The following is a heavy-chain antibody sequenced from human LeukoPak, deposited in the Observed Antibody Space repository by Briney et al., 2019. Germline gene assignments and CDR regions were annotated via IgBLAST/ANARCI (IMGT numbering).Heavy chain of an antibody. CDR3: ARVPTDLEFSPHSFDY. CDR2: VHYSGTT. Sequence: PSETLSLTCTVSGDSISPYYWTWIRQPPGKRLEWIAYVHYSGTTNYNPSLKSRVIISVDTSKNQLSLKLSSVTAADTAVYYCARVPTDLEFSPHSFDYWGQGTLVTVSS. D-gene: IGHD3-10*01. CDR1: GDSISPYY. V-gene: IGHV4-59*08. J-gene: IGHJ4*02.